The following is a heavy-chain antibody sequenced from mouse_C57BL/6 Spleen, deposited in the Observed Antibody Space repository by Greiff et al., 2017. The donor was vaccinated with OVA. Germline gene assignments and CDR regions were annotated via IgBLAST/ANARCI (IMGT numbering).Heavy chain of an antibody. CDR3: TRGEYNYFAMDY. CDR1: GYAFSSYW. Sequence: QVQLQQSGAELVKPGASVKISCKASGYAFSSYWMNWVKQRPGKGLEWIGQIYPGDGDTNYNGKFKGKATLTADKSSSTAYMQLSSLTSEDSADYFCTRGEYNYFAMDYWGQGTSVTVSS. D-gene: IGHD2-13*01. J-gene: IGHJ4*01. V-gene: IGHV1-80*01. CDR2: IYPGDGDT.